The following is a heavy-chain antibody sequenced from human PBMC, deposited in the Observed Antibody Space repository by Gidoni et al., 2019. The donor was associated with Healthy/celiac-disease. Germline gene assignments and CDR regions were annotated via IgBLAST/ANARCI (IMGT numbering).Heavy chain of an antibody. V-gene: IGHV1-8*01. CDR3: ARTGNPPYYYYMDV. CDR2: MNPNSGNT. Sequence: QVQLVQSGAEVKKPGASVKVSCKASGYTFTSYDINWGRQDNGQGLEWMGWMNPNSGNTGYAQKFQGRVTMTRNTSISTAYMELSSLRSEDTAVYYCARTGNPPYYYYMDVWGKGTTVTVSS. J-gene: IGHJ6*03. D-gene: IGHD4-4*01. CDR1: GYTFTSYD.